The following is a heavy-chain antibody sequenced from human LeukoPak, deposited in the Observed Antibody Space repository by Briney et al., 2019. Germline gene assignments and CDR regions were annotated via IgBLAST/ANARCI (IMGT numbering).Heavy chain of an antibody. CDR1: GFTVSNNF. V-gene: IGHV3-53*01. CDR2: IYSGGTT. CDR3: ARDGTIFGVVMDY. D-gene: IGHD3-3*01. J-gene: IGHJ4*02. Sequence: GGSLRLSCAASGFTVSNNFLTWVRQAPGKGLEWVSVIYSGGTTYYADSVKGRFTISRDNAKNSLYLQMNSLSDEDTAVYYCARDGTIFGVVMDYWGQGTLVTVSS.